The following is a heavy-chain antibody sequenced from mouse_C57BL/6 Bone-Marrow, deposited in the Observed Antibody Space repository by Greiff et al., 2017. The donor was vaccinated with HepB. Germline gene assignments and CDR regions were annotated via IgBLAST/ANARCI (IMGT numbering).Heavy chain of an antibody. V-gene: IGHV1-64*01. CDR1: GYTFTSYW. Sequence: QVQLKQPGAELVKPGASVKLSCKASGYTFTSYWIHWVKQRPGQGLEWIGMIHPNSGSTNYNEKFKSKATLTVDKSSSTAYMQLSSLTSEDSAVYYCARYYGSSYWYFDVWGTGTTVTVSS. J-gene: IGHJ1*03. CDR2: IHPNSGST. D-gene: IGHD1-1*01. CDR3: ARYYGSSYWYFDV.